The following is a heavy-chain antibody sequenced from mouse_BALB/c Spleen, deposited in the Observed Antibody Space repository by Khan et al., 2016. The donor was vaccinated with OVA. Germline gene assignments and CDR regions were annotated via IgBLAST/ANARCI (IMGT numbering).Heavy chain of an antibody. D-gene: IGHD2-3*01. V-gene: IGHV2-6*02. J-gene: IGHJ4*01. Sequence: VQLLESGPGLVAPSQRLSITCTVSGLSLNSYGVHWVRQPPGKGLEWLVVIWSDGSTNYNAVLKSRLSISKDNSKSQVFLKMHSLQTDDTAIYYCARVFDGYSSLYAMDYWGQGASVTVSS. CDR2: IWSDGST. CDR3: ARVFDGYSSLYAMDY. CDR1: GLSLNSYG.